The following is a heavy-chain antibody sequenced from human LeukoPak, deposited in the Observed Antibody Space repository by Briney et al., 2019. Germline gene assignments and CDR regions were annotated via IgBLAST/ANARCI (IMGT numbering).Heavy chain of an antibody. CDR2: IYYSGST. D-gene: IGHD2-15*01. CDR1: GGSISSYY. Sequence: PSETLSLTCTVSGGSISSYYWSWIRQPPGKGLEWIGYIYYSGSTYYNPSLKSRVTISVDTSKNQFSLKLSSVTAADTAVYYCARHGPDCSGGSCYSLIDYWGQGTLVTVSS. V-gene: IGHV4-59*08. J-gene: IGHJ4*02. CDR3: ARHGPDCSGGSCYSLIDY.